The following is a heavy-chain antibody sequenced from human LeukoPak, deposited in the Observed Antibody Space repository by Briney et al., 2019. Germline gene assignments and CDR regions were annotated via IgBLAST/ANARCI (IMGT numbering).Heavy chain of an antibody. CDR1: GASVSSTSYY. J-gene: IGHJ3*02. CDR2: VYYSGST. V-gene: IGHV4-39*07. CDR3: AREDHDAFDI. Sequence: SETLSLTCTVSGASVSSTSYYWAWIRQPPGEGLEWIGNVYYSGSTYYSPPLRNRVAMSVDTSKNQFSLRLNSVTAADTAVYYCAREDHDAFDIWGQGTRVTVSS.